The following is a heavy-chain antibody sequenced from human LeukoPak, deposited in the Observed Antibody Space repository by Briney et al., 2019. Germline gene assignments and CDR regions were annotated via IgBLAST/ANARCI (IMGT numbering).Heavy chain of an antibody. CDR3: AKIPTEYQLLYRQEGDY. Sequence: GGSLRLSCAASGFTFSSYAMSWVRQAPGKGLEWASAISGSGGSTYYADSVKGRFTISRDNSKNTLYLQMNSLRAEDTAVYYCAKIPTEYQLLYRQEGDYWGQGTLVTVSS. V-gene: IGHV3-23*01. D-gene: IGHD2-2*02. CDR1: GFTFSSYA. J-gene: IGHJ4*02. CDR2: ISGSGGST.